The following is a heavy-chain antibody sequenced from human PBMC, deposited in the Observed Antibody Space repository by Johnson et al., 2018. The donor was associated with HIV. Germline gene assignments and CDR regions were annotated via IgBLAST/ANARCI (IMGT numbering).Heavy chain of an antibody. V-gene: IGHV3-33*01. CDR1: GFSFSNYG. Sequence: VQLVESGGGVVQPGRSLRLSCAASGFSFSNYGTHWVRQAPGKGLEWVAGFWYDGSNKYYADSVKGRFSISRDNSKNTLYLQVNSLKTEDTAVYYCSRSPASRVGDSFAFDIWRQGKMVPVSS. CDR3: SRSPASRVGDSFAFDI. J-gene: IGHJ3*02. CDR2: FWYDGSNK. D-gene: IGHD2-21*02.